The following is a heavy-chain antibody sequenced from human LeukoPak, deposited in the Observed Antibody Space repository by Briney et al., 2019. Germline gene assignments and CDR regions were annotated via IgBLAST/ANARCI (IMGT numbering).Heavy chain of an antibody. Sequence: PSETLSLTCAVYGGSFSGYYWSWVRQPPGKGLERIGEVNHSGSTHYNPSLKSRVTISVDTSKNQFYLKMSSVTAADTAVYHCARGGSGNTYGYNYGMDVWGHGTTVTVSS. CDR2: VNHSGST. J-gene: IGHJ6*02. CDR1: GGSFSGYY. V-gene: IGHV4-34*01. CDR3: ARGGSGNTYGYNYGMDV. D-gene: IGHD5-18*01.